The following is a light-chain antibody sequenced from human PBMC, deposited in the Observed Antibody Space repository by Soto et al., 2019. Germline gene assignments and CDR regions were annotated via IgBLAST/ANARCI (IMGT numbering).Light chain of an antibody. CDR1: QGIGND. V-gene: IGKV1-16*02. J-gene: IGKJ2*01. CDR2: AAS. CDR3: QQYNSYPHT. Sequence: DIQMTQSPSSLSASVGDRVTIPCPASQGIGNDLVWFQQKPGKAPKSLIYAASNLKGGVPSKFSGSGSGTDFTLTISSLQTEDFATYYCQQYNSYPHTFGQGTKVEIK.